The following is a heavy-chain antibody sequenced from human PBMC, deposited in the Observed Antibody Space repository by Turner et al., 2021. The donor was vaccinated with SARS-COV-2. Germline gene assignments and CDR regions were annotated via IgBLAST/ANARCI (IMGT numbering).Heavy chain of an antibody. CDR1: GGSISSSSYY. CDR2: IYYSGIT. V-gene: IGHV4-39*01. CDR3: ARLMDTAMDYYGMDV. J-gene: IGHJ6*02. D-gene: IGHD5-18*01. Sequence: LQLQESGPGLVKPAETLSLTCTVTGGSISSSSYYWGWNRQPPGKGLEWIGNIYYSGITYYNPSLKSRVTISVDTSKNQFSLMLSSVTAADTAVYYCARLMDTAMDYYGMDVWGQGTTVTVSS.